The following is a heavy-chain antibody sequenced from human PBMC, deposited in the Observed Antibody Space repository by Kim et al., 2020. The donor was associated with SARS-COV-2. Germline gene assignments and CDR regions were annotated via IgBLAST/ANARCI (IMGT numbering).Heavy chain of an antibody. CDR2: ITNGGIT. Sequence: GGSLRLSCAASGFTFSKAWMSWVRQAPGKGLEWIARITNGGITDYAAPVKGRVTISRDDSRDTLYMQRSSLKTEDTAVYYCATDLGDYGDYLRTWGQGTLVTVSS. CDR3: ATDLGDYGDYLRT. J-gene: IGHJ5*02. D-gene: IGHD4-17*01. V-gene: IGHV3-15*01. CDR1: GFTFSKAW.